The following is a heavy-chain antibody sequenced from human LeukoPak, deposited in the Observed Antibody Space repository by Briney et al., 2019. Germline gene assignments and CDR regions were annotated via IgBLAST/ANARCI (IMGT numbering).Heavy chain of an antibody. CDR2: IRTKNNNLAT. CDR3: ASFDNDGDYYFNY. CDR1: GFSFSASA. V-gene: IGHV3-73*01. Sequence: GGSLGLSCVASGFSFSASAIHWVRQAPGKGLEWVGRIRTKNNNLATTYSESVKGRFTISRDDSKNTASLQMNSLRAEDTATYFCASFDNDGDYYFNYWGRGTLVAVSS. D-gene: IGHD4-17*01. J-gene: IGHJ4*02.